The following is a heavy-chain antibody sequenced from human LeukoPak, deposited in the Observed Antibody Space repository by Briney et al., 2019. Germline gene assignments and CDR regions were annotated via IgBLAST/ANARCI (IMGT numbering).Heavy chain of an antibody. J-gene: IGHJ5*02. V-gene: IGHV4-59*01. CDR1: GGSISSYY. CDR2: IYYSGST. Sequence: SETLSLTCTVSGGSISSYYWSWIRQPPGKGLEWIGYIYYSGSTNYNPSLKSRVTISVDTSKNQFSLKLSSVTAADTAVYYRARSGVVPAAANWFDPWGQGTLVTVSS. CDR3: ARSGVVPAAANWFDP. D-gene: IGHD2-2*01.